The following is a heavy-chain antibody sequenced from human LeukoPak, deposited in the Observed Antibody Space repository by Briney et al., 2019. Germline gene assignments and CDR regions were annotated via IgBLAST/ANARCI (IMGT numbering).Heavy chain of an antibody. Sequence: GASVKVSCKASGYTFTGYYMHWVRQAPGQGLEWMGRINPNSGGTNYAQKFQGRVTMTRDTSISTAYMELSRLRSDDAAVYYCASGVTFGGVGLDYWGQGTLVTVSS. D-gene: IGHD3-16*01. CDR3: ASGVTFGGVGLDY. CDR1: GYTFTGYY. CDR2: INPNSGGT. J-gene: IGHJ4*02. V-gene: IGHV1-2*06.